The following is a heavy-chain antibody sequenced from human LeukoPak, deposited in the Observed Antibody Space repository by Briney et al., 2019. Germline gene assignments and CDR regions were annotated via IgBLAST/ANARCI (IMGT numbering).Heavy chain of an antibody. J-gene: IGHJ3*02. CDR2: IYYSGST. D-gene: IGHD3-10*01. CDR1: GGSTSSYY. Sequence: SETLSLTCTVSGGSTSSYYWSWIRQPPGKGLEWIGYIYYSGSTNYNPSLKSRVTISVDTSKNQFSLKLSSVTAAGTAVYYCARGPITMVRGVIPNAFDIWGQGTMVTVSS. V-gene: IGHV4-59*01. CDR3: ARGPITMVRGVIPNAFDI.